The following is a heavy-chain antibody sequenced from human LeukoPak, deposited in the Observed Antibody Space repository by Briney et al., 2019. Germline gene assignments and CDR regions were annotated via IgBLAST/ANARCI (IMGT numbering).Heavy chain of an antibody. CDR1: GFIFSSYA. J-gene: IGHJ4*02. CDR2: ISRSGENT. CDR3: GTLRRGPY. D-gene: IGHD3/OR15-3a*01. V-gene: IGHV3-23*01. Sequence: GGSLRLSCAASGFIFSSYAMSWVRQAPGKGLEWVSAISRSGENTYYADSVKGRFTISRDNSKNTLYLQMDSLRADDTAVYYCGTLRRGPYWGQGTLVTVSS.